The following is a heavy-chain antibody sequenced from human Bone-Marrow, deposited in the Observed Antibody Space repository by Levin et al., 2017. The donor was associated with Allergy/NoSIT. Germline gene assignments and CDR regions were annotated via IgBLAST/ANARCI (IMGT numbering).Heavy chain of an antibody. D-gene: IGHD6-19*01. V-gene: IGHV3-23*01. J-gene: IGHJ4*02. CDR1: GFTFSNYA. CDR3: AKSVAGPFDY. Sequence: GESLKISCVASGFTFSNYAMSWVRQAPGKGLEWVSAISGSGGSTYYADSVKGRFTISRDNSKNTLYLQMNSLRAEDTAVYYCAKSVAGPFDYWGQGTLVTVSS. CDR2: ISGSGGST.